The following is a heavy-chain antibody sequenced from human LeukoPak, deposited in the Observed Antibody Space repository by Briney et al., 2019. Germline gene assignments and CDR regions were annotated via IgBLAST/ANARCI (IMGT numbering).Heavy chain of an antibody. Sequence: GRSLRLSCAASGFTFNNYGMHWVRQAPDKGLEWVAVIWYDGSNKYYADSVKGRFTISRDNSENTLYLQVNSLRAEDTAVYYCARTNERYSNYNLFDYWGQGTLVTVSS. D-gene: IGHD4-11*01. CDR2: IWYDGSNK. V-gene: IGHV3-33*01. CDR3: ARTNERYSNYNLFDY. CDR1: GFTFNNYG. J-gene: IGHJ4*02.